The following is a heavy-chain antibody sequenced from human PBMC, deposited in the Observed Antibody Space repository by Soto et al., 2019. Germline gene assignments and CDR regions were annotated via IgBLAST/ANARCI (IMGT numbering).Heavy chain of an antibody. V-gene: IGHV1-18*01. CDR2: ISAYNGNT. J-gene: IGHJ3*02. Sequence: GASVKVSCKASGYTFTSYGISWVRQAPGQGLEWMGWISAYNGNTNYAQKLQGRVTMTTDTSTSTAYMELRSLRSDDTAVYYCARDVGDYGWHDAFDIWGQGTMVTVSS. CDR3: ARDVGDYGWHDAFDI. D-gene: IGHD4-17*01. CDR1: GYTFTSYG.